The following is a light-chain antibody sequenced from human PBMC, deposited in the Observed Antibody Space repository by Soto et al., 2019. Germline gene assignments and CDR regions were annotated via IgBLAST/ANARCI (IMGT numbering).Light chain of an antibody. CDR3: QQYDNLPSYT. V-gene: IGKV1-33*01. J-gene: IGKJ2*01. CDR1: QDISNY. CDR2: CAS. Sequence: DIQMSQSPSSLSASVGDRVTITCQASQDISNYLNWYQHKPGKAPKLLIFCASNLETGVPSRFSGGGSGTHFTFTISSLQPEDIATYYCQQYDNLPSYTFGPGTKLEIK.